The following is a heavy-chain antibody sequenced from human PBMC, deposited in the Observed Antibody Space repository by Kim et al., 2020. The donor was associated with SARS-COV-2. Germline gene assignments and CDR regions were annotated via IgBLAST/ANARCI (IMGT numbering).Heavy chain of an antibody. J-gene: IGHJ4*02. CDR3: AKDEKYYYDSSGYYYPDY. Sequence: KGRFTISRDKSKNTLYLQMNNLRAEDTAVYYCAKDEKYYYDSSGYYYPDYWGQGTLVTVSS. V-gene: IGHV3-30*02. D-gene: IGHD3-22*01.